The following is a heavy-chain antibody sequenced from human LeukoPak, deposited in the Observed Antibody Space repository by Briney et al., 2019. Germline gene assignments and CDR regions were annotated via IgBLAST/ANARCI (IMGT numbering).Heavy chain of an antibody. CDR3: ARDDKKEGGYYSGY. CDR1: GGTFSSYA. CDR2: IIPIFGTA. D-gene: IGHD3-22*01. Sequence: ASVKVSCKASGGTFSSYAISWVRQAPGQGLEWMGRIIPIFGTASYAQKFQGRVTITTDESTSTAYMELSSLRSEDTAVYYCARDDKKEGGYYSGYWGQGTLVTVSS. J-gene: IGHJ4*02. V-gene: IGHV1-69*05.